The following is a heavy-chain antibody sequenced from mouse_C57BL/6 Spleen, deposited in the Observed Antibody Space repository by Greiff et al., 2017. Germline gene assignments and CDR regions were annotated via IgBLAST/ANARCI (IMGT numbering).Heavy chain of an antibody. D-gene: IGHD2-2*01. Sequence: QVQLKESGPGLVAPSQSLSITCTVSGFSLTSYGVHWVRQPPGKGLEWLVVIWSDGSTTYNSALKSRLSISKDNSKSQVFLKMNSLQTDDTAMYYCARQLDYGYDEGGYYAMDYWGQGTSVTVSS. J-gene: IGHJ4*01. CDR3: ARQLDYGYDEGGYYAMDY. V-gene: IGHV2-6-1*01. CDR1: GFSLTSYG. CDR2: IWSDGST.